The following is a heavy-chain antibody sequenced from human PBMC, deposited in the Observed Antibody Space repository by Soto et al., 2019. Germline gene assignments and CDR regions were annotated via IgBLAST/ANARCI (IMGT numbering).Heavy chain of an antibody. CDR2: IYYSGST. J-gene: IGHJ6*02. D-gene: IGHD3-10*01. Sequence: SETLSLTCTVSGGSVSSGDYFWSWLRQSPGKRLEWIAYIYYSGSTNYNPSLKSRATISVDTSKSQVSLTLTSMTAADAALYYCARSPNYYYYGLDVWGQGTAVTVSS. CDR1: GGSVSSGDYF. V-gene: IGHV4-61*08. CDR3: ARSPNYYYYGLDV.